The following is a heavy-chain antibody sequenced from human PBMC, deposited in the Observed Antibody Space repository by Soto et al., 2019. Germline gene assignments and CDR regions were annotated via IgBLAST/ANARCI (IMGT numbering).Heavy chain of an antibody. CDR1: GFTSSSYA. CDR2: ISYDGSNK. V-gene: IGHV3-30-3*01. J-gene: IGHJ6*02. CDR3: ARDRIVVVPAAIYPNNFYYGMDV. Sequence: GGSLRLSCAASGFTSSSYAMHWVRQAPGKGLEWVAVISYDGSNKYYADSVKGRFTISRDNSKNTLYLQMNSLRAEDTAVYYCARDRIVVVPAAIYPNNFYYGMDVWGQGTTVTVSS. D-gene: IGHD2-2*01.